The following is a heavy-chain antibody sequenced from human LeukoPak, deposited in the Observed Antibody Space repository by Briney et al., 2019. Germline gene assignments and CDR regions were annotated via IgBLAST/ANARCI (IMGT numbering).Heavy chain of an antibody. Sequence: ASVKVSCKASGYTFTSYDINWVRQATGQGLEWMGWMNPNSGNTGYAQKFQGRVTITRNTSISTAYMELSSLRSEDTAVYYCARGGAHDYGDYSAVYWGQGTLVTVPS. V-gene: IGHV1-8*03. CDR3: ARGGAHDYGDYSAVY. CDR1: GYTFTSYD. J-gene: IGHJ4*02. D-gene: IGHD4-17*01. CDR2: MNPNSGNT.